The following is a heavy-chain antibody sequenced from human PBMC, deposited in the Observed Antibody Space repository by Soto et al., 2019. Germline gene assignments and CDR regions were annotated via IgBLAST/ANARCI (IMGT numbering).Heavy chain of an antibody. V-gene: IGHV3-33*01. D-gene: IGHD3-22*01. Sequence: PGGSLRLSCAASGFTFSSYGMHWVRQAPGKGLEWVAVIWYDGSNKYYADSVKGRFTISRDNSKNTLYLQMNSLRAEDTAVYYCARDSYRGSITMIVVVHGYFDYWGQRSLVTVSS. CDR1: GFTFSSYG. CDR2: IWYDGSNK. CDR3: ARDSYRGSITMIVVVHGYFDY. J-gene: IGHJ4*02.